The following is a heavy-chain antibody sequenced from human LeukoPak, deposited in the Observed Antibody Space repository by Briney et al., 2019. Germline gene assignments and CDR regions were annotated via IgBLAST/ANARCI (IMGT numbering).Heavy chain of an antibody. J-gene: IGHJ3*02. Sequence: SETLSLTCVVYGGSFSGYYWDWIRQPPGKGLECIGSIYYGGSTYYNPSLKSRVIISVDTSKNQFSLKLSSVTAADTAVYYCARAYYYASSAFDIWGQGTMVTVSS. D-gene: IGHD3-22*01. CDR1: GGSFSGYY. CDR2: IYYGGST. V-gene: IGHV4-34*01. CDR3: ARAYYYASSAFDI.